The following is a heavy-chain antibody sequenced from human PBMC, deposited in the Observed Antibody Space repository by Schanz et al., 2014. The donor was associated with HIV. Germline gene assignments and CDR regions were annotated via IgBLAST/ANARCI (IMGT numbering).Heavy chain of an antibody. CDR1: GGSISSYY. CDR3: ARVPPPSKGLPWGDYYYGLDV. Sequence: QVQLQESGPGLVKPSETLSLICTVSGGSISSYYWSWIRQPLGKGLEWIGNMYYSGSTNYNPSLKSRVTISVDTSKNQFSLKLTSVTAADTAVYYCARVPPPSKGLPWGDYYYGLDVWGQGTSVTVSS. V-gene: IGHV4-59*01. J-gene: IGHJ6*02. D-gene: IGHD3-16*01. CDR2: MYYSGST.